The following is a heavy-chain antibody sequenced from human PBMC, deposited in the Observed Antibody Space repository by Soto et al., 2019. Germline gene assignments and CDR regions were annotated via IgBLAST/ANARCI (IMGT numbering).Heavy chain of an antibody. J-gene: IGHJ4*02. D-gene: IGHD2-2*01. CDR3: ARVGYCSSTSCDPGDY. V-gene: IGHV1-18*01. CDR1: GYTFTSYC. CDR2: ISAYNGNT. Sequence: GASVKVSCKASGYTFTSYCISWVRQAPGQGLEWMGWISAYNGNTNYAQKLQGRVTMTTDTSTSTAYMELRSLRSDDTAVYYCARVGYCSSTSCDPGDYWGQGTLVTVSS.